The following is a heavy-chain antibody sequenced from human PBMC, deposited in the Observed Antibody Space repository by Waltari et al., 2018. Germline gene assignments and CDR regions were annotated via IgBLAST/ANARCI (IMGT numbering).Heavy chain of an antibody. CDR1: GFAFSRYW. CDR2: INYDGSQK. Sequence: EVQLVESGGGLVQPGGSLGRYCGAPGFAFSRYWMSWVRQTPGKGLEWVANINYDGSQKYYADSVKGRFTISRDNAKNSLYLQMNSLRVEDTAVYYCAKSRGFEYWGQGTLITVSS. CDR3: AKSRGFEY. J-gene: IGHJ4*02. D-gene: IGHD2-2*01. V-gene: IGHV3-7*01.